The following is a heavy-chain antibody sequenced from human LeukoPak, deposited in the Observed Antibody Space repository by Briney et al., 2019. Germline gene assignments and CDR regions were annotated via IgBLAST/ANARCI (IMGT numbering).Heavy chain of an antibody. Sequence: GGSLRLSCAASGFTFSSYAMSWVRQAPGKGLEGVSAISGSGGSTYYADSVKGRFTISRDNSKNTLYLQMNSLRAEDTAVYYCLLTVTHFDYWGQGTLVTVSS. CDR1: GFTFSSYA. J-gene: IGHJ4*02. CDR3: LLTVTHFDY. CDR2: ISGSGGST. V-gene: IGHV3-23*01. D-gene: IGHD4-11*01.